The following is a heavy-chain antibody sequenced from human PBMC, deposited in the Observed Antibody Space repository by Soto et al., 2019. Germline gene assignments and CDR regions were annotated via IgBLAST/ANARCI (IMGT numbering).Heavy chain of an antibody. CDR2: IIPIFGTA. V-gene: IGHV1-69*13. D-gene: IGHD5-18*01. Sequence: SVKVSCKASGGTCSMYAISWVLQAPGQGLEWMGGIIPIFGTANYAQKFQGRVTITADESTSTAYMELSSLRSEDTAVYYCARFMISYGLDYWGQGTLVTVSS. CDR1: GGTCSMYA. J-gene: IGHJ4*02. CDR3: ARFMISYGLDY.